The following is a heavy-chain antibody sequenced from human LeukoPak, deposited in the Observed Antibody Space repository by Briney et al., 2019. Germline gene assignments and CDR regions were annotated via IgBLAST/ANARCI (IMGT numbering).Heavy chain of an antibody. CDR1: RFTVSSNY. CDR3: ARGKYIDSGSYNVFDY. J-gene: IGHJ4*02. Sequence: GSLRLSCAASRFTVSSNYMSWVRQPPKKGLEWVGSFFYGGSTYYNPSLKSRVTISVDTSENQLSLKLSSVTAADTAVFYCARGKYIDSGSYNVFDYWGQGTLAAVSS. CDR2: FFYGGST. V-gene: IGHV4-39*07. D-gene: IGHD3-10*01.